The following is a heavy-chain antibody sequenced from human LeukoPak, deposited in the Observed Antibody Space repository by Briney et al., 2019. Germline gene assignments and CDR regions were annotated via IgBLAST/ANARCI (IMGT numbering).Heavy chain of an antibody. CDR3: ARESNYYGSGTGWFDP. V-gene: IGHV4-39*07. CDR1: GGSISSSSYY. D-gene: IGHD3-10*01. CDR2: IYYSGST. J-gene: IGHJ5*02. Sequence: PSETLSLTCTVSGGSISSSSYYWGWIRQPPGTGLEWIGSIYYSGSTYYNPSLKSRVTISVDTSKNQFSLKLSSVTAADTAVYYCARESNYYGSGTGWFDPWGQGTLVTVSS.